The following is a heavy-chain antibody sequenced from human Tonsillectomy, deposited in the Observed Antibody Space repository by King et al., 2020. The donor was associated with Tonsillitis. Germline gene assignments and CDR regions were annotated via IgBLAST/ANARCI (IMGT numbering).Heavy chain of an antibody. J-gene: IGHJ4*02. V-gene: IGHV3-66*01. CDR3: AREITTYGDYAAFDY. Sequence: VQLVESGGGLVQPGGSLRLSCAASGFTVSSNNFMNWVRQAPGKGLEWVSVIYSGGSTYYADPVKGRFTISRDNSKNTLYLQMNSLRAEDTAVYYCAREITTYGDYAAFDYWGQGTLVTVSS. CDR1: GFTVSSNNF. CDR2: IYSGGST. D-gene: IGHD4-17*01.